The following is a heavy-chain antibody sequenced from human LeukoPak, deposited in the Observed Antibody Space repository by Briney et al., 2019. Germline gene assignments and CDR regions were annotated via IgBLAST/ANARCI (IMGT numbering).Heavy chain of an antibody. Sequence: SETLSLTCTVSGGSISSYYWSWIRQPPGKGLEWIGYIYYSGSTNYNPSLKSRVTISVDTSKNQFSLKLSSVTAADTAVYYCARDHYSSSWYGSPYYHYGMDVWGQGTTVTVSS. CDR3: ARDHYSSSWYGSPYYHYGMDV. V-gene: IGHV4-59*01. D-gene: IGHD6-13*01. CDR2: IYYSGST. CDR1: GGSISSYY. J-gene: IGHJ6*02.